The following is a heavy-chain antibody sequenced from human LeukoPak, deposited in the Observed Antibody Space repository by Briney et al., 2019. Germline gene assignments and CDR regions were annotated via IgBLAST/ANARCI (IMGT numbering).Heavy chain of an antibody. CDR3: AKDRLRIQLWFLDY. V-gene: IGHV3-30*02. D-gene: IGHD5-18*01. J-gene: IGHJ4*02. CDR1: GFTFSSYG. Sequence: GGSLRLSCAASGFTFSSYGMHWVRQAPGKGLEWVAFIRYDGSNKYYADSVKGRFTISRDNSTNTLYLQMNSLRADDTAVYYCAKDRLRIQLWFLDYWGQGTLVTVSS. CDR2: IRYDGSNK.